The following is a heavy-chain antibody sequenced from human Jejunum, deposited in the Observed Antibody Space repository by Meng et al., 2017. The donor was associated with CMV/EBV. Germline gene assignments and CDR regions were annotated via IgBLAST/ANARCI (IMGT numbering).Heavy chain of an antibody. J-gene: IGHJ4*02. V-gene: IGHV4-59*01. Sequence: YWSWLRPSPGKGMEWIGFMYYRGRTSYNPSLSGRATISIDTSKNEVSLQVTSVTAADTAVYYYARTTPGRGRPLYYYDTDTYEAPFDYWGRGTLVTVSS. CDR2: MYYRGRT. D-gene: IGHD3-22*01. CDR1: Y. CDR3: ARTTPGRGRPLYYYDTDTYEAPFDY.